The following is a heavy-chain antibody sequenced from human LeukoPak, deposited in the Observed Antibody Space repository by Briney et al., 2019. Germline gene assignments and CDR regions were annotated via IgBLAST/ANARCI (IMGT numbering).Heavy chain of an antibody. D-gene: IGHD3-10*01. V-gene: IGHV3-64D*06. Sequence: GGSLRLSCSASGFTFSSYAMHWVRQAPGKGLEYVSAISNYGGSTYYADSVKGRFTISRDNSKNMLYLQMSSVRAEDTAVYYCVKDYYGSGSYSWFDPWGQGTLVTASS. J-gene: IGHJ5*02. CDR1: GFTFSSYA. CDR3: VKDYYGSGSYSWFDP. CDR2: ISNYGGST.